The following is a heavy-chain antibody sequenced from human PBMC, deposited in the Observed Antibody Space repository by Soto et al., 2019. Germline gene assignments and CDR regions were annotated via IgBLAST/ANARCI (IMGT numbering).Heavy chain of an antibody. V-gene: IGHV5-51*01. D-gene: IGHD2-15*01. CDR1: GYSVTTYW. CDR3: AGVEGILAGIKGLAP. CDR2: IFPDDSDT. J-gene: IGHJ5*02. Sequence: PGESLKISCKGSGYSVTTYWIGWVRQMPGKGLEWMGIIFPDDSDTRYSPSFQGQVTISVDKSINTAYLQWNSLKASDTAFFYCAGVEGILAGIKGLAPWGQGTLVTVSS.